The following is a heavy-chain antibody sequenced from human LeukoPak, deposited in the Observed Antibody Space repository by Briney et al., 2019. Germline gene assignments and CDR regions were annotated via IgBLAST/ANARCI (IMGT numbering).Heavy chain of an antibody. CDR1: GDSINTNNYY. Sequence: SETLSLTCIVSGDSINTNNYYWGWIRQPPGKGLEWIGSIYSSGSTYYNPSLKSRATISVDTSQNQFSLKLRSVTAVDTAVYYCARGGFRSGYLDYWGQGILVTVSS. V-gene: IGHV4-39*01. CDR3: ARGGFRSGYLDY. D-gene: IGHD3-22*01. CDR2: IYSSGST. J-gene: IGHJ4*02.